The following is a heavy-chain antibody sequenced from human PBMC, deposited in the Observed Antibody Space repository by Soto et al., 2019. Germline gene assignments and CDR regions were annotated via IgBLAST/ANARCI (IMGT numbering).Heavy chain of an antibody. V-gene: IGHV2-5*02. Sequence: QITLKESGPTLVKPTQTLTLTCTFSGFSLSTSGVGVGWIRQPPGKALEWLALIYWDDDKRYSPSLKSRLTTTKDTSKNQVVLTMTNMDPVDTATYYCAHRSYYYDSSGYQFDYWGQGTLVTVSS. D-gene: IGHD3-22*01. J-gene: IGHJ4*02. CDR3: AHRSYYYDSSGYQFDY. CDR1: GFSLSTSGVG. CDR2: IYWDDDK.